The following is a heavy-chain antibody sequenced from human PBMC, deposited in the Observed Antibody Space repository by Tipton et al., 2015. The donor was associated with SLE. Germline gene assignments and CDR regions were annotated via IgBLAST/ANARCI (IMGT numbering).Heavy chain of an antibody. CDR2: INHSGST. J-gene: IGHJ5*02. D-gene: IGHD3-22*01. CDR3: ARDEGLDYSSGYYSGNWFDP. V-gene: IGHV4-34*01. CDR1: GGSFSGYY. Sequence: TLSLTCAVYGGSFSGYYWSWIRQPPGKGLEWIGEINHSGSTNYNPSLKSRVTISVDTSKNQFSLKLSSVTAADTAVYYCARDEGLDYSSGYYSGNWFDPWGQGTLVTVSS.